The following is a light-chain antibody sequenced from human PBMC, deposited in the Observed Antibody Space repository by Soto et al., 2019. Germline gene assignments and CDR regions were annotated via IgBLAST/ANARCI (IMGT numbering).Light chain of an antibody. Sequence: QSALTQPDSVSGSPGQSITISCTGTAGDVGGYNYVSWYQQHPGKAPKLMIYDVSNRPSGVSNRFSGSNSGNTASLTISGHPAEDDADYYCTSSTSSSSHVFGPGTKVTVL. V-gene: IGLV2-14*03. CDR1: AGDVGGYNY. CDR2: DVS. J-gene: IGLJ1*01. CDR3: TSSTSSSSHV.